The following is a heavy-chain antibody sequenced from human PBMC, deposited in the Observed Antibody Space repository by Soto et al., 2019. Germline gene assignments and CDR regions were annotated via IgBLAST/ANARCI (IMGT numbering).Heavy chain of an antibody. CDR2: IFSNDEK. J-gene: IGHJ4*02. D-gene: IGHD3-16*02. Sequence: QVTLKESGPVLVKPTETLTLTCTVSGFSLSNARMGVSWIRQPPGKALEWLAHIFSNDEKTYSTSLKSRLTIPKDTSKSQVVLTMTNMDPVDTATYYCARIPMITFGGVIVIDYWGQGTLVTVSS. V-gene: IGHV2-26*01. CDR1: GFSLSNARMG. CDR3: ARIPMITFGGVIVIDY.